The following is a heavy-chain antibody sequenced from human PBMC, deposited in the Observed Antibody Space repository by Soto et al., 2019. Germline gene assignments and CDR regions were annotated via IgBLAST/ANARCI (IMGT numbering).Heavy chain of an antibody. CDR1: GGSISSGGYY. CDR2: IYYSGST. V-gene: IGHV4-31*03. D-gene: IGHD3-3*01. CDR3: ARMSGERNDAFDI. Sequence: SETLSLTCTVSGGSISSGGYYWSWIRQHPGKGLEWIGYIYYSGSTYYNPSLKSRVTISVDTSKNQFSLKLSSVTAADTAVHYCARMSGERNDAFDIWGQGTMVTVSS. J-gene: IGHJ3*02.